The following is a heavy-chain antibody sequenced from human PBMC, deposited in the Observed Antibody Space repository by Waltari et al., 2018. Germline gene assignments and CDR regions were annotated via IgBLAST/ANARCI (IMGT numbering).Heavy chain of an antibody. Sequence: EVQLVESGGGLVQPGGSLRLSCAASGFTFSSYWMSWVRQAPGKGLEWVANIKQDGSETYYVDSVKGRFTISRDNAKNSLYLQMNSLRAEDTAVYYCARVLVRGPFDYWGQGTLVTVSS. J-gene: IGHJ4*02. CDR3: ARVLVRGPFDY. CDR1: GFTFSSYW. CDR2: IKQDGSET. V-gene: IGHV3-7*01. D-gene: IGHD2-21*01.